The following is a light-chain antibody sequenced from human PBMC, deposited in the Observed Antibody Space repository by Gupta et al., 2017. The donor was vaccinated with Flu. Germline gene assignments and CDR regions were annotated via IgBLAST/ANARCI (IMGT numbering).Light chain of an antibody. J-gene: IGKJ2*01. CDR3: MQGPHWPPN. Sequence: DVVTTQSPLSLPVTLRQPASNSCRSSQSLGYSDGNTYLNWFQQRPGQSPRRLIYKVSNRDSGVPDRFSGSGSDSDLTLKISWVVAEDVGVHYCMQGPHWPPNFDQRTTLEIK. CDR2: KVS. CDR1: QSLGYSDGNTY. V-gene: IGKV2-30*01.